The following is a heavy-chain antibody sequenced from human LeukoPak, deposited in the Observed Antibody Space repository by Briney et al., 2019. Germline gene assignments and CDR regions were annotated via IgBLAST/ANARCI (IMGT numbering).Heavy chain of an antibody. V-gene: IGHV3-7*01. Sequence: GGSLRLSCAASGFTFTGYWMSWVRQAPGKGLEWVANIKQDGSEKYYVDSVKGRFTISRDNAKYSLFLQMNSLRAEDTAVYYCARNGGSRSAFDIWGQGTMVTVSS. CDR1: GFTFTGYW. J-gene: IGHJ3*02. CDR3: ARNGGSRSAFDI. CDR2: IKQDGSEK. D-gene: IGHD5-18*01.